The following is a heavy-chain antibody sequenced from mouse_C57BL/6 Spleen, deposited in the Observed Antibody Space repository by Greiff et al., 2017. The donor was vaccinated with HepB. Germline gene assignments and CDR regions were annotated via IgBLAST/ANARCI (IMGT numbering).Heavy chain of an antibody. CDR1: GYTFTSYW. Sequence: QVQLQQPGAELVMPGASVKLSCKASGYTFTSYWMHWVKQRPGQGLEWIGEIDPSDSYTNYNQKFKGKSTLTVDKSSSTAYMQLSSLTSEDSAVYYCARRSNEYFDVWGTGTTVTVSS. V-gene: IGHV1-69*01. CDR2: IDPSDSYT. J-gene: IGHJ1*03. D-gene: IGHD2-5*01. CDR3: ARRSNEYFDV.